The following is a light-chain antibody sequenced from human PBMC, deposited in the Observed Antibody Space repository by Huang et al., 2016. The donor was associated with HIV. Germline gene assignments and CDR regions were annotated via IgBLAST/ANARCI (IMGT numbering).Light chain of an antibody. CDR1: QNVNNY. CDR2: DAA. Sequence: EIVLTQSPGTLSLSPGETATLSCRASQNVNNYLAWYHQRPGQAPRLLIYDAAHRATGIPARFSGSTSWTDFTLTIRGLKPEDSGIYYCQQRTSWPLTFGGGTTVEIK. CDR3: QQRTSWPLT. J-gene: IGKJ4*01. V-gene: IGKV3-11*01.